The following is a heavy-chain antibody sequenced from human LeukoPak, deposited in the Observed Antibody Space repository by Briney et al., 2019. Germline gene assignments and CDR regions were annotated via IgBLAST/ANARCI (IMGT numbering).Heavy chain of an antibody. CDR2: INHSGSP. V-gene: IGHV4-34*01. CDR1: GGSTSSYY. J-gene: IGHJ3*02. D-gene: IGHD3-16*01. CDR3: ARHRRRGGTFHAFDI. Sequence: PSETLSLTCTVSGGSTSSYYWTWIRQPPGKGLEWIGKINHSGSPNYNPSLKSRVTISLDTSKNQFSLRLSSVTAADTAVYYCARHRRRGGTFHAFDIWSQGTMVTVSS.